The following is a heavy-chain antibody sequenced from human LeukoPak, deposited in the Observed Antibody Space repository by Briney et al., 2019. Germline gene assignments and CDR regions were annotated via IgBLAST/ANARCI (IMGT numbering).Heavy chain of an antibody. J-gene: IGHJ3*02. CDR2: MNPNSGNT. V-gene: IGHV1-8*03. CDR1: GYTFTSYD. CDR3: ARPTRWLPDASDI. Sequence: GASVKVSCKASGYTFTSYDINWVRQATGQGLEWMGWMNPNSGNTGYAQKFQGRVTITRNTSISTAYMELSSLRSEDTAVYYCARPTRWLPDASDIWGQGTMVTVSS. D-gene: IGHD4-23*01.